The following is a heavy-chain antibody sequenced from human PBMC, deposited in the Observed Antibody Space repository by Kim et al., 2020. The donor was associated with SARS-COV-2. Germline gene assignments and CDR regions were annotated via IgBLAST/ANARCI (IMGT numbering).Heavy chain of an antibody. J-gene: IGHJ4*02. CDR3: TTDPPDDYYDSSGYYSSYY. Sequence: GRFTISRDDSKNTLYLQMNSLKTEDTAVYYCTTDPPDDYYDSSGYYSSYYWGQGTLVTVSS. V-gene: IGHV3-15*01. D-gene: IGHD3-22*01.